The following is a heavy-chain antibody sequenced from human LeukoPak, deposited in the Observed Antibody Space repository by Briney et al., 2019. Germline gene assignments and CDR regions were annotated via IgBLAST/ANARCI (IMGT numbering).Heavy chain of an antibody. CDR2: ISAYNGNT. Sequence: GASVKVSCKASGYTFTSYGISWVRQAPGQGLEWMGWISAYNGNTNYAQKLQGRVTMTTDTSTSTAYMELRSLRSDGTAVYYCARYQYYYGSGSFKPLYYFDYWGQGTLVTVSS. D-gene: IGHD3-10*01. V-gene: IGHV1-18*01. J-gene: IGHJ4*02. CDR3: ARYQYYYGSGSFKPLYYFDY. CDR1: GYTFTSYG.